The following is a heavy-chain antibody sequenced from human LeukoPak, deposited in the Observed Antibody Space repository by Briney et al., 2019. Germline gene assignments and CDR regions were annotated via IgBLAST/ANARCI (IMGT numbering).Heavy chain of an antibody. Sequence: QPGGSLRLSCAASGFTFSSYGMHWVRQAPGKGLEWVAVISYDGSNKYYADSVKGRFTISRDNSKNTLYLQMNSLRAEDTAVYYCAYVDTAMVSPFDYWGQGTLVTVSS. J-gene: IGHJ4*02. CDR1: GFTFSSYG. CDR3: AYVDTAMVSPFDY. D-gene: IGHD5-18*01. V-gene: IGHV3-30*12. CDR2: ISYDGSNK.